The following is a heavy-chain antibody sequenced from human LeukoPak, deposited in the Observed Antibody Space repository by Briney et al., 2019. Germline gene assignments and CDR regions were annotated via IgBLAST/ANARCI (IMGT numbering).Heavy chain of an antibody. J-gene: IGHJ4*02. D-gene: IGHD3-9*01. CDR2: IYYSGST. CDR1: GGSISSYY. CDR3: ARRRLRYFDFDY. Sequence: SETLSLTCTVSGGSISSYYWSWIRQPPGKGLEWIGYIYYSGSTNYKPSLKSRVTISVDTSKNQFSLKLSSVTAADTAVYYCARRRLRYFDFDYWGQGTLVTVSS. V-gene: IGHV4-59*12.